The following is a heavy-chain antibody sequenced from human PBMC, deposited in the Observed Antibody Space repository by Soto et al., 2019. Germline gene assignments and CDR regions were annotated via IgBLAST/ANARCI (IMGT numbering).Heavy chain of an antibody. CDR2: ISWNSGSI. Sequence: LRLSCAASGFTFDDHAMHWVRQAPGKGLEWVSGISWNSGSIDYADSVKGRFTISRDNAKNSLYLQMNSLRAEDTAVYYCARFRIEDTAMVTGYYYYYGMDVWGQGTTVTVSS. D-gene: IGHD5-18*01. J-gene: IGHJ6*02. V-gene: IGHV3-9*01. CDR3: ARFRIEDTAMVTGYYYYYGMDV. CDR1: GFTFDDHA.